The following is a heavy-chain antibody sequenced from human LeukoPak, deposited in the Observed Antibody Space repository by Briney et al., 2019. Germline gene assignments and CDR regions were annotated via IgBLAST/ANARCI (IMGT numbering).Heavy chain of an antibody. CDR3: ARDAHYDFWSGCYTGNMDV. CDR2: IYHSGST. D-gene: IGHD3-3*01. CDR1: GYSISSGYY. J-gene: IGHJ6*03. V-gene: IGHV4-38-2*02. Sequence: SETLSLTCAVSGYSISSGYYWGWIRQPPGKGLEWIGSIYHSGSTYYNPSLKSRVTISVDTSKNQFSLKLSSVTAADTAVYYCARDAHYDFWSGCYTGNMDVWGKGTTVTVSS.